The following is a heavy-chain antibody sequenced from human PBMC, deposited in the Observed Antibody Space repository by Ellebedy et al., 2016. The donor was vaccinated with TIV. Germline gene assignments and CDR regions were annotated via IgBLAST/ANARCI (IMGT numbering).Heavy chain of an antibody. J-gene: IGHJ5*02. D-gene: IGHD2-21*02. CDR2: ISGSGGST. V-gene: IGHV3-23*01. CDR1: GFTFSSYA. Sequence: GESLKISCAASGFTFSSYAMSWVRQAPGKGLEWVSAISGSGGSTYYADSVKGRFTISRDNSKNTLYLQMNSLRAEDTAVYYCANDLSYCGGDCSSAWGQGTLVTVSS. CDR3: ANDLSYCGGDCSSA.